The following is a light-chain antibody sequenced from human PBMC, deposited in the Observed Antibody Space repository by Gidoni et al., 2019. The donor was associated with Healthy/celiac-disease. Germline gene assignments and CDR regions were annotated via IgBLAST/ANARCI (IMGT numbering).Light chain of an antibody. V-gene: IGKV3-20*01. CDR3: EKYGISMGIT. J-gene: IGKJ5*01. Sequence: IVFTHCPGTLSVSPGERATLSCRASQSVSSSYLAWYQQKPGQAPRLLIYCASGRATGIPDRLGGSGVGLGFSISIRRVEGEELVVDYYEKYGISMGITFXQXTQVEIK. CDR2: CAS. CDR1: QSVSSSY.